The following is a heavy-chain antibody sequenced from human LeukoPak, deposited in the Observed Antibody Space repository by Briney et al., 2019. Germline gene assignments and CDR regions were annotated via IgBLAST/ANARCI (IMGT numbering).Heavy chain of an antibody. CDR1: GFTFSNYG. CDR2: ISYDGSNK. CDR3: ARAIRNYSGYDF. J-gene: IGHJ4*02. D-gene: IGHD5-12*01. V-gene: IGHV3-30*03. Sequence: GRSLRLSCAASGFTFSNYGMHWVRQAPGKGLEWVALISYDGSNKYFADSVKGRFTISRDNSKNTLYLQMHSLRAEDTAVYYCARAIRNYSGYDFWGQGTLVTVSS.